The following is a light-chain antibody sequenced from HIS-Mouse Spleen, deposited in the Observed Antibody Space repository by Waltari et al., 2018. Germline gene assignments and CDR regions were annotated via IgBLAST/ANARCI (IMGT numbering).Light chain of an antibody. J-gene: IGKJ4*01. Sequence: EIVLTQSPATLSLSPGERATLSCRASQSVSSYLAWYQQKPGQAPRLLIYDASNRATGIPARFSGSVSWTDFTLTISSLEPEDFAVYYCQQRSNWPPLTFGGGTKVEIK. CDR1: QSVSSY. V-gene: IGKV3-11*01. CDR2: DAS. CDR3: QQRSNWPPLT.